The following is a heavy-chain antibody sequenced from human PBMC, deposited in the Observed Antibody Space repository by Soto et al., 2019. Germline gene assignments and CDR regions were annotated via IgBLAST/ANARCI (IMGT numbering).Heavy chain of an antibody. D-gene: IGHD2-15*01. J-gene: IGHJ5*02. CDR2: MNPNSGNT. Sequence: GASVKVSCKASGYTCTSYDINWVRQATGQGLEWMGWMNPNSGNTGYAQKFQGRVTMTRNTSISTAYMELSSLRSEDTAVYYCARGEVAYCSGGSCLPWFDPWGQGTLVTVSS. V-gene: IGHV1-8*01. CDR1: GYTCTSYD. CDR3: ARGEVAYCSGGSCLPWFDP.